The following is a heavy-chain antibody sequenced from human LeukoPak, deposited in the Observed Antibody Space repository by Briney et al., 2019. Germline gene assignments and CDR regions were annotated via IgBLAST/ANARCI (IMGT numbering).Heavy chain of an antibody. Sequence: GGSLRLSCAASGFTFSTYSMTWVRQAPGKGLEWVSSIYNSGVRTFYADSVKGRFTVSRDNSKNTLYLEMSSLRAEDTAIYFCAKDVVPDSGWDLDHWGQGTLVTVSS. V-gene: IGHV3-23*01. J-gene: IGHJ4*02. CDR1: GFTFSTYS. CDR3: AKDVVPDSGWDLDH. D-gene: IGHD6-19*01. CDR2: IYNSGVRT.